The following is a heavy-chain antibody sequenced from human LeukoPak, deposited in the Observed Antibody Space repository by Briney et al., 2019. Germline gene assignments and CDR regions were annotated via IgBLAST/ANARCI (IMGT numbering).Heavy chain of an antibody. CDR2: INHSGST. J-gene: IGHJ6*02. V-gene: IGHV4-34*01. CDR3: ARAAGLRCSGGSCYYYYGMDV. D-gene: IGHD2-15*01. Sequence: KPSETLSLTCTVSGGSISSYYWSWIRQPPGKGLEWIGEINHSGSTNYNPSLKSRVTISVDTSKNQFSLKLSSVTAADTAVYYCARAAGLRCSGGSCYYYYGMDVWGQGTTVTVSS. CDR1: GGSISSYY.